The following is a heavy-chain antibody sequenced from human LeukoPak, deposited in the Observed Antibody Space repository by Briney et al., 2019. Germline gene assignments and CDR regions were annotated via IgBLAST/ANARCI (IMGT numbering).Heavy chain of an antibody. V-gene: IGHV1-18*01. Sequence: GASVKVSCQTSGYTFSNYGIMWVRQAPGQGLEWMGWISAYTGKTKYVEKYEGRVTFTTDSSTNTAYMEMRRLTIDDTAVHYCARDEGEWESRNYWGQGTQVIVSS. J-gene: IGHJ4*02. CDR3: ARDEGEWESRNY. CDR1: GYTFSNYG. D-gene: IGHD1-26*01. CDR2: ISAYTGKT.